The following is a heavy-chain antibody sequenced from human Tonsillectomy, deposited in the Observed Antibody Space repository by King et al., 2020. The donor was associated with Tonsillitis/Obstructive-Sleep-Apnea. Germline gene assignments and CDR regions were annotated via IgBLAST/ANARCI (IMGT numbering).Heavy chain of an antibody. Sequence: VQLVQSGGGLVKPGGSLRLSSAASGFTFSSYSMNWVRQAPGKRLEWVTSISSSSSYIYYADSGKGRFTISRDNAKNSLYLQMNSLRAEDTAVYYCARDYDFWSGYYLFWGQGTLVTVSS. CDR3: ARDYDFWSGYYLF. D-gene: IGHD3-3*01. CDR1: GFTFSSYS. V-gene: IGHV3-21*01. CDR2: ISSSSSYI. J-gene: IGHJ4*02.